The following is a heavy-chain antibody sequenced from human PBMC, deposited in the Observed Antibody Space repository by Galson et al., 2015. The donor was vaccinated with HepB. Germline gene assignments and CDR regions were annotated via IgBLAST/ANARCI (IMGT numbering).Heavy chain of an antibody. CDR3: ATSQWPPAASDY. J-gene: IGHJ4*02. Sequence: PLRLSCAASGFTFSSYAMLWVRQAPGKGLEWVSAISGSGGSTYYADSVKGRFTISRDNSKNTLYLQMNRLRAEDTAVYYCATSQWPPAASDYWGQGTLGTVSS. D-gene: IGHD6-19*01. CDR1: GFTFSSYA. V-gene: IGHV3-23*01. CDR2: ISGSGGST.